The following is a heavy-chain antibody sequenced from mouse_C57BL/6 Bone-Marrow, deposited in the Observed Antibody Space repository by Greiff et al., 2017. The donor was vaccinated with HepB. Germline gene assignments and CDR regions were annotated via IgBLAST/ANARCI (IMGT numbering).Heavy chain of an antibody. V-gene: IGHV1-81*01. J-gene: IGHJ1*03. D-gene: IGHD1-1*01. Sequence: QVQLQQSGAELARPGASVKLSCKASGYTFTSYGISWVKQRTGQGLEWIGEIYPRSGNTYYNEKFKGKATLTADKSSSTAYMELRSLTSGDSAVYFCARRGYGSSYRYFDVWGTGTTVTVSS. CDR2: IYPRSGNT. CDR1: GYTFTSYG. CDR3: ARRGYGSSYRYFDV.